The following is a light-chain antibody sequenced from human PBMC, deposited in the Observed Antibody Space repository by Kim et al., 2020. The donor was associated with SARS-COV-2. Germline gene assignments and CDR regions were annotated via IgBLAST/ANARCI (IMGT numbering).Light chain of an antibody. CDR3: QQYGTLPYT. CDR1: HSVASRY. Sequence: PGERATLSCSASHSVASRYLAWYPLKPGQAPRLLIFGASSWAAGVPDRFTGSGSGTDFTLTISSLEPEDFAMYYCQQYGTLPYTFGQGTKVDIK. J-gene: IGKJ2*01. V-gene: IGKV3-20*01. CDR2: GAS.